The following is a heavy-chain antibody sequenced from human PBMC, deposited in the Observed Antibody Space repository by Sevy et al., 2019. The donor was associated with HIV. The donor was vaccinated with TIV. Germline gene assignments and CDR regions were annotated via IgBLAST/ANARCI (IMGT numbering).Heavy chain of an antibody. D-gene: IGHD5-18*01. J-gene: IGHJ4*02. CDR3: ARNDEDTAMVSGFDY. Sequence: GGSLRLSCAASGFTFSSYGMHWVRQAPGKGLEWVAVISYDGSNKYYADSVKGRFTISRDNSKNTLYLQMNSLRAEETAVYYCARNDEDTAMVSGFDYWGQGTLVTVSS. CDR2: ISYDGSNK. V-gene: IGHV3-30*03. CDR1: GFTFSSYG.